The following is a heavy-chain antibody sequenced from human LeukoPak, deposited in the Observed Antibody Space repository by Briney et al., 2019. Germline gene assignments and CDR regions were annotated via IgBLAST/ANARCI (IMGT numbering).Heavy chain of an antibody. J-gene: IGHJ4*02. CDR3: AREADLKYFDY. D-gene: IGHD6-19*01. V-gene: IGHV4-59*01. CDR2: IYYSGST. Sequence: PSETLSLTCTVSGGSISSYYWSWIRQPPGKGLEWIGYIYYSGSTNYNPSLKSRVTISVDTSKNQFSPKLSSVTAADTAVYYCAREADLKYFDYWGQGTLVTVSS. CDR1: GGSISSYY.